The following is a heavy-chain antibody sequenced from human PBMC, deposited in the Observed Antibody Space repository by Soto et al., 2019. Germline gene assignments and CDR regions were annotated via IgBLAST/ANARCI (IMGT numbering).Heavy chain of an antibody. CDR2: ISSSSSYI. V-gene: IGHV3-21*01. J-gene: IGHJ3*02. CDR3: ARGRAVPYYYGSGRTRDDAFDI. CDR1: GFTFSSYS. Sequence: PGGSLRLSCAASGFTFSSYSMNWVRQAPGKGLEWVSSISSSSSYIYYADSVKGRFTISRDNAKNSLYLQMNSLRAEDTAVYYCARGRAVPYYYGSGRTRDDAFDIWGQGTMVTVSS. D-gene: IGHD3-10*01.